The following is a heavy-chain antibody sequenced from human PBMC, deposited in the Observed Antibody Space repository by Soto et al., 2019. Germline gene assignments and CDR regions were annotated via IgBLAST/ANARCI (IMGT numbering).Heavy chain of an antibody. Sequence: GSLRLSCAASGFTFSSYGMHWVRQAPGKGLEWVAVISYDGSNKYYADSVKGRFTISRDNSKNTLYLQMNSLRAEDTAVYYCANRYDYWGQGTLVTVSS. CDR1: GFTFSSYG. D-gene: IGHD3-9*01. J-gene: IGHJ4*02. CDR3: ANRYDY. CDR2: ISYDGSNK. V-gene: IGHV3-30*18.